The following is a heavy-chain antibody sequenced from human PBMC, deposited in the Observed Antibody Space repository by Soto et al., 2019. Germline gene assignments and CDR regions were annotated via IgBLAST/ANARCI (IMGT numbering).Heavy chain of an antibody. Sequence: ASVKVSCKASGYTFTGYYMHWVRQAPGQGLEWMGWINPNSGGTNYAQKFQGWVTMTRDTSISTAYMELSRLRSDDTAVYYCARGPGLAAAGTRTYFDYWGQGTLVTSPQ. CDR1: GYTFTGYY. J-gene: IGHJ4*02. CDR2: INPNSGGT. V-gene: IGHV1-2*04. CDR3: ARGPGLAAAGTRTYFDY. D-gene: IGHD6-13*01.